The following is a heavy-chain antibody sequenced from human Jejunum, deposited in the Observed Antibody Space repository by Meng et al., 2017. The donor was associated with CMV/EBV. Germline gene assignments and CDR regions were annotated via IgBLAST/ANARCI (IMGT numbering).Heavy chain of an antibody. J-gene: IGHJ5*01. CDR3: ARGAMSFES. CDR1: GISVTTNY. CDR2: IYSGGDKT. Sequence: QGVESWGGLVQTGGSLRLSCAVSGISVTTNYMTWVRQTPGKGLEWVSVIYSGGDKTYYADSVKGRFTISRDSSRNTLYLQMTSLRAGDTALYYCARGAMSFESWGQGTLVTVSS. V-gene: IGHV3-66*01.